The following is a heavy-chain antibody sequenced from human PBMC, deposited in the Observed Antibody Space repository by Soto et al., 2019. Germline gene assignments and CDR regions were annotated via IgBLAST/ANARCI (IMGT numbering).Heavy chain of an antibody. Sequence: EVQLLESGGGLVQPGGSLRLSCAASGFTFSSYAMSWVRQTPGKGLEGVSAITGTGGDTYHADSVKGRFTISRDNSKNTLYFQMNSLRAEDTAIYYCAKGSSDSRPYYFDYWGQGTLVTVSS. CDR3: AKGSSDSRPYYFDY. J-gene: IGHJ4*02. V-gene: IGHV3-23*01. D-gene: IGHD3-22*01. CDR1: GFTFSSYA. CDR2: ITGTGGDT.